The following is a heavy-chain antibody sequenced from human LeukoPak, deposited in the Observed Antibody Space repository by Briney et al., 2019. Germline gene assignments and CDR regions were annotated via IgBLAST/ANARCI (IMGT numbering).Heavy chain of an antibody. CDR2: IYPGDSDT. D-gene: IGHD6-13*01. Sequence: GEPLKFSCKGSGYMFTSYWIGWVRQIPGKGLEWMGIIYPGDSDTKYSPSFQGQVTISADKSISTAYLQWSSLKASDTAMYYCARLREASSWYNYFDYWGQGTLVTVSS. CDR1: GYMFTSYW. J-gene: IGHJ4*02. CDR3: ARLREASSWYNYFDY. V-gene: IGHV5-51*01.